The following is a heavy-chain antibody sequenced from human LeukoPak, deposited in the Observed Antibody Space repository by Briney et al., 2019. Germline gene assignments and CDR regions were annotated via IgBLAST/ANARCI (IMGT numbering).Heavy chain of an antibody. J-gene: IGHJ4*02. D-gene: IGHD3-9*01. CDR2: LYYSGST. V-gene: IGHV4-39*07. Sequence: SETLSLTCTVSGGSISSSSYYWGWIRQPPGKGLEWIGSLYYSGSTYYNPSLKSRVTIPIDTSKNQFSLKLSSVTAADTAVYYCARGLTGFGLRRWGQGTLVTVSS. CDR1: GGSISSSSYY. CDR3: ARGLTGFGLRR.